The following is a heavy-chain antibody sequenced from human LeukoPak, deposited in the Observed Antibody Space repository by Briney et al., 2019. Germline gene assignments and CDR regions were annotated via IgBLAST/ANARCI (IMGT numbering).Heavy chain of an antibody. Sequence: GGSLRLSSAASGFTFSSYWMSWVRQAPGKGLEWVANIKQDGSEKYYVDSVKGRFTISRDNAKNSLYLQMNSLRAEDTAVYYCARDIGDCSSTSCYGRDNWFDPWGQGTLVTVSS. D-gene: IGHD2-2*01. J-gene: IGHJ5*02. V-gene: IGHV3-7*03. CDR3: ARDIGDCSSTSCYGRDNWFDP. CDR1: GFTFSSYW. CDR2: IKQDGSEK.